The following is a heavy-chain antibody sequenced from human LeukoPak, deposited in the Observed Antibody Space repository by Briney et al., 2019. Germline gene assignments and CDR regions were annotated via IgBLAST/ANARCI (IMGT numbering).Heavy chain of an antibody. J-gene: IGHJ3*02. CDR2: IYYSGST. D-gene: IGHD3-10*02. CDR1: GGSISSYY. CDR3: ARDRDSITTFAFDI. Sequence: SETLSLTCTVSGGSISSYYWSWIRQPPGKGLEWIGNIYYSGSTNYNPSLKSRVTISVDTSKNQFSLKLSSVTAADTAVYYCARDRDSITTFAFDIWGQGTMVTVSS. V-gene: IGHV4-59*01.